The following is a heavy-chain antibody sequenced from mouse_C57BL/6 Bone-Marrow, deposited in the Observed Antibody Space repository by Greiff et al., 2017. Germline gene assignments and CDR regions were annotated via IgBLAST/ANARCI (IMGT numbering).Heavy chain of an antibody. V-gene: IGHV5-16*01. CDR1: GFTFSDYY. CDR2: INYDGSST. Sequence: EVMLVESEGGLVQPGSSMKLSCTASGFTFSDYYMAWVRQVPEKGLEWVANINYDGSSTYYLDSLKSRFIISRDNAKNILYLQMSSLKSEDTATYYCARVFITTLDYWGQGTTLTVSS. J-gene: IGHJ2*01. CDR3: ARVFITTLDY. D-gene: IGHD1-1*01.